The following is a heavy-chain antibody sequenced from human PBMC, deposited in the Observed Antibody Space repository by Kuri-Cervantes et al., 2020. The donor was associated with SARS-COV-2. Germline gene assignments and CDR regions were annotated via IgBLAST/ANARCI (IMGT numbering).Heavy chain of an antibody. Sequence: GGSLRLSCAASGFTFSSYAMSWVRQAPGKGLEWVSAISGSGSSTYYADSVKGRFTISRDNSKNTLYLQMNSLRAEDTAVYYCARDLRLGKSLDYWGQGTLVTVSS. CDR1: GFTFSSYA. V-gene: IGHV3-23*01. CDR2: ISGSGSST. CDR3: ARDLRLGKSLDY. D-gene: IGHD3-16*01. J-gene: IGHJ4*02.